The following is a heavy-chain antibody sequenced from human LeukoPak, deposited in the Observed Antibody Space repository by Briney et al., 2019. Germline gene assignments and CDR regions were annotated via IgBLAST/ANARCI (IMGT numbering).Heavy chain of an antibody. CDR1: GYIFTNFY. CDR3: ARSEITTAANDAFDI. D-gene: IGHD2-2*01. Sequence: ASVKVSCKASGYIFTNFYIHWVRLAPGQGPEWMGMISPSGGTTDYAQSFQGRGMMTRDTSTSTVYMELSSLRSEDTAVYYCARSEITTAANDAFDIWGQGTMVTVSS. V-gene: IGHV1-46*01. CDR2: ISPSGGTT. J-gene: IGHJ3*02.